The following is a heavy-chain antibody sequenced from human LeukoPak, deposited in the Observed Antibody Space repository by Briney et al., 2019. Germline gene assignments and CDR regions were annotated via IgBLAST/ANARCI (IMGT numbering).Heavy chain of an antibody. D-gene: IGHD4-17*01. CDR2: ISYDGSNK. J-gene: IGHJ4*02. Sequence: GRSLRLSCAASGFTFSSYGMHWVRQAPGKGLEWVAVISYDGSNKYYADSVKGRFTISRDNAKNSLYLQMNSLRAEDTAVYYCAREADYGDYGYWGQGTLVTVSS. V-gene: IGHV3-30*03. CDR1: GFTFSSYG. CDR3: AREADYGDYGY.